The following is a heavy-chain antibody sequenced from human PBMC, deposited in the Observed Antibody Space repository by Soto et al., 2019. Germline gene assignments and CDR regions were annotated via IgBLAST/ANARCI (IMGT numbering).Heavy chain of an antibody. Sequence: QVQLVQSGAEVKKPGSSVKVSCKASGGTFSSYVISWVRQAPGQGLEWMGGIIPILGTANYAQKFQGRVTIPAAESTRTASMALSSLRSADTAVYYCTGVFSDEKSKYYFDYWGQGTLVTVSS. J-gene: IGHJ4*02. D-gene: IGHD1-26*01. CDR3: TGVFSDEKSKYYFDY. CDR2: IIPILGTA. V-gene: IGHV1-69*01. CDR1: GGTFSSYV.